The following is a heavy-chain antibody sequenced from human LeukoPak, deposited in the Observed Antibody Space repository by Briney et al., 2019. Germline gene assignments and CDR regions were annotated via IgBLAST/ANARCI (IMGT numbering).Heavy chain of an antibody. CDR1: GFTFSSYS. CDR3: ARPLQRDAFDI. V-gene: IGHV3-21*01. J-gene: IGHJ3*02. D-gene: IGHD1-1*01. CDR2: ISSSSSYI. Sequence: GGSLRLSCAASGFTFSSYSMDWVRQAPGKGLEWVSSISSSSSYIYYADSVKGRFTISRDNAKNSLYLQMNSPRAEDTAVYYCARPLQRDAFDIWGQGTMVTVSS.